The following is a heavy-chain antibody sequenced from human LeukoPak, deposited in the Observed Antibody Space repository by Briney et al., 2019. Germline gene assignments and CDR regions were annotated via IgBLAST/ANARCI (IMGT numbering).Heavy chain of an antibody. CDR1: GFTFSSYW. D-gene: IGHD3/OR15-3a*01. CDR3: ARDDGFSCYSY. CDR2: MNLDGSEK. V-gene: IGHV3-7*01. Sequence: GGSLRLSCAASGFTFSSYWMTWVRQAAGKGLEWVANMNLDGSEKYYVDSVKGRFIISRDNAKNSLFLQMNSLIAEDTAVYYCARDDGFSCYSYWGQGTLVIVSS. J-gene: IGHJ4*02.